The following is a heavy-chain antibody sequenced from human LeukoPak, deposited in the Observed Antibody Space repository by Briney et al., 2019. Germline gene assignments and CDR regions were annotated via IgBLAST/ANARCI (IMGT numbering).Heavy chain of an antibody. CDR1: GYTFTGYY. D-gene: IGHD5-12*01. Sequence: ASVKVSCKASGYTFTGYYMHWVRQAPGQGLEWMGRINPNSGGTNYAQKFQGRVTMTRDTSISTAYMELSRLRSDDTAVYYCARVEGVYSDHAVYYGMDVWGQGTTVTVSS. CDR2: INPNSGGT. CDR3: ARVEGVYSDHAVYYGMDV. J-gene: IGHJ6*02. V-gene: IGHV1-2*06.